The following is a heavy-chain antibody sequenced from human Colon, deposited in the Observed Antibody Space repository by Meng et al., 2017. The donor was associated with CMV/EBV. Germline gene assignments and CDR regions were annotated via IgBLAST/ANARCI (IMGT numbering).Heavy chain of an antibody. V-gene: IGHV4-59*01. CDR2: IFHGGTT. CDR1: GGSISPYY. D-gene: IGHD4/OR15-4a*01. J-gene: IGHJ5*02. Sequence: SETLSLTCTVSGGSISPYYWSWIRQPPGKGLEWLGYIFHGGTTNYNSSLKSRLTISVDTSKNQVFLELRSVTAADTAVYYCAKEGADNWFDPWDQG. CDR3: AKEGADNWFDP.